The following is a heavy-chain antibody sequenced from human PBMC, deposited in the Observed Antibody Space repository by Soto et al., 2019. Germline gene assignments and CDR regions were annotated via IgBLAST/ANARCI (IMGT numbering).Heavy chain of an antibody. CDR2: MNPNSGNT. J-gene: IGHJ6*03. V-gene: IGHV1-8*01. Sequence: ASVKVSCKASGYTFTSYDINSARQATGQELEWMGWMNPNSGNTGYAQKFRGRVTMTRNTSISTAYMELSSLRSEDTAVYYCARGNPIFGVVMYYYMDVWGKGTTVTVSS. CDR3: ARGNPIFGVVMYYYMDV. D-gene: IGHD3-3*01. CDR1: GYTFTSYD.